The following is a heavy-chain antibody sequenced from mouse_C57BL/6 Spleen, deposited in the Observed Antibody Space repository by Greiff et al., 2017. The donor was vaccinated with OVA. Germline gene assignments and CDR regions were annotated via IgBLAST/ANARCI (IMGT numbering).Heavy chain of an antibody. CDR2: IYPRDGST. CDR1: GYTFTSYD. Sequence: VKLMESGPELVKPGASVKLSCKASGYTFTSYDINWVKQRPGQGLEWIGWIYPRDGSTKYNEKFKGKATLTVDTSSSTAYMELHSLTSEDSAVYFCARGGNRTWFAYWGQGTLVTVSA. CDR3: ARGGNRTWFAY. V-gene: IGHV1-85*01. J-gene: IGHJ3*01.